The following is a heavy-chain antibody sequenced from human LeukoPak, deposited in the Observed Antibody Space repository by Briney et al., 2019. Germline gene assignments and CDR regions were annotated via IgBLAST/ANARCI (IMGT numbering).Heavy chain of an antibody. D-gene: IGHD5-18*01. CDR3: ARGGRYSYGYFFDY. V-gene: IGHV3-13*01. Sequence: GGSLRLSCAASGFTFSSYDMHWVRQATGKGLEWVSAIGTAGDTYYPGSVKGRFTISRENAKNSLYLQMNSLRAEDTAVYYCARGGRYSYGYFFDYWGQGTLVTVSS. J-gene: IGHJ4*02. CDR2: IGTAGDT. CDR1: GFTFSSYD.